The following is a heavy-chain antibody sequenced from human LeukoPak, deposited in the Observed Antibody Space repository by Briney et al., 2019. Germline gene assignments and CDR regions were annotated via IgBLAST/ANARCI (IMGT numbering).Heavy chain of an antibody. CDR2: ISSSSSTI. Sequence: PGGSLRLSCAASGFTVSSYSMNWVRQAPGKGLEWVSYISSSSSTIYYADSVKGRFTISRDNAKNSLYLQMNSLRDDDTAVYFCAKDRGGLAAGAVNPWGQGTLVTVSS. J-gene: IGHJ5*02. D-gene: IGHD1-26*01. V-gene: IGHV3-48*02. CDR3: AKDRGGLAAGAVNP. CDR1: GFTVSSYS.